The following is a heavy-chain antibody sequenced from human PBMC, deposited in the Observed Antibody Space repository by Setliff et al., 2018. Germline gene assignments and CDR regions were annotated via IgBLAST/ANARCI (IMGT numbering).Heavy chain of an antibody. V-gene: IGHV3-33*01. CDR2: IWNDGSSK. D-gene: IGHD2-21*02. Sequence: LRLSFVASGFTFSNYGMHWVRRAPGKGLEWVALIWNDGSSKFYGDSVKGRFTISRDNSKNTLYLQMDSLRAEDMAVYYCARNWVTAQHYYYGMDVWGQGTTVTVSS. CDR1: GFTFSNYG. CDR3: ARNWVTAQHYYYGMDV. J-gene: IGHJ6*02.